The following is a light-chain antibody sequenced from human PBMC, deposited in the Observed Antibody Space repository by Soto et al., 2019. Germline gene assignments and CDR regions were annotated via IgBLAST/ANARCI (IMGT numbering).Light chain of an antibody. CDR3: QQYNSYSST. V-gene: IGKV1-5*01. CDR1: QSISSW. J-gene: IGKJ1*01. CDR2: DAS. Sequence: DIQMTQSPFTLSASVGDRGSITCRASQSISSWLAWYQQKPGKAPKLLIYDASSLESGVPSRFSGSGSGTEFTLTISSLQPDDFATYYCQQYNSYSSTFGQGTGGYQ.